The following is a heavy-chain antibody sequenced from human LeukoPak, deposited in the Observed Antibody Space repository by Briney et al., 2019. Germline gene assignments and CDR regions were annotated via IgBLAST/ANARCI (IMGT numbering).Heavy chain of an antibody. Sequence: PGGSLRLSCAASGFTFSSYWMHWVRQAPGEGPVWVSLIRSDGTSTSYADSVKGRFTISRDNAKNTVYLQMNSLRAEDTAVYYCARDPGSGTPLDCRGQGTLVTVSS. CDR3: ARDPGSGTPLDC. CDR1: GFTFSSYW. CDR2: IRSDGTST. V-gene: IGHV3-74*01. D-gene: IGHD1-7*01. J-gene: IGHJ4*02.